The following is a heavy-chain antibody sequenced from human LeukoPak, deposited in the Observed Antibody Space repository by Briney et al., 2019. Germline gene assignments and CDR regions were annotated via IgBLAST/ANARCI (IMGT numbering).Heavy chain of an antibody. V-gene: IGHV3-30-3*01. Sequence: GGSLRLSCAASGFTFSSYAMHWVRQAPGKGLEWVAVISYDGSNKYYADSVKGRFTISRDNSKNTLYLQMNSLRAEDTAVYYCARKRMIVSGMDVWGQGTTVTVSS. CDR1: GFTFSSYA. D-gene: IGHD3-22*01. CDR2: ISYDGSNK. J-gene: IGHJ6*02. CDR3: ARKRMIVSGMDV.